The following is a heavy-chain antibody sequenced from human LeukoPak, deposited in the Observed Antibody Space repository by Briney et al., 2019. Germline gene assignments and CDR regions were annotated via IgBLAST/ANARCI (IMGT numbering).Heavy chain of an antibody. CDR2: INPNSGGT. CDR1: GYTFTGYY. Sequence: ASVKVSCKASGYTFTGYYMHWVRQAPGQGLEWMGWINPNSGGTNYAQKFQGRVTMTRDTSISTAYMELSRLRSDDTAVYYCARPIESYYDSSGYPDPFDHWGQGTLVTVSS. D-gene: IGHD3-22*01. V-gene: IGHV1-2*02. J-gene: IGHJ4*02. CDR3: ARPIESYYDSSGYPDPFDH.